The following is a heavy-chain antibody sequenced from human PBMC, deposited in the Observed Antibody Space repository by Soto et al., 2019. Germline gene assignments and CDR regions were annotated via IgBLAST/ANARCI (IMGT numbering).Heavy chain of an antibody. CDR1: GYTFTGYY. J-gene: IGHJ6*02. CDR2: INPNSGGT. D-gene: IGHD2-8*01. CDR3: ARGYCTNGVCYKGEYYYYGMDV. V-gene: IGHV1-2*04. Sequence: ASVKVSCKASGYTFTGYYMHWVRQAPGQGLEWMGWINPNSGGTNYAQKFQGWVTMTRDTSISTAYMELSRLRSDDTAVYYCARGYCTNGVCYKGEYYYYGMDVWGQGTTVTVSS.